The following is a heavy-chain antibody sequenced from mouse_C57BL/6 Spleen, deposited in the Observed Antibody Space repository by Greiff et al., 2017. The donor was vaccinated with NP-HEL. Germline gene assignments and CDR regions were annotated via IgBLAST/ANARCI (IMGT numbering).Heavy chain of an antibody. V-gene: IGHV1-82*01. CDR1: GYAFSSSW. CDR2: IYPGDGDP. J-gene: IGHJ2*01. Sequence: QVQLQQSGPELVKPGASVKISCKASGYAFSSSWMNWVKQRPGKGLEWIGRIYPGDGDPNYNGKIKGKATLTADKSSSTAYMQLSSLTSEDSAVYFCARCHYDYYCDYWGQGTTLTVSS. CDR3: ARCHYDYYCDY. D-gene: IGHD2-4*01.